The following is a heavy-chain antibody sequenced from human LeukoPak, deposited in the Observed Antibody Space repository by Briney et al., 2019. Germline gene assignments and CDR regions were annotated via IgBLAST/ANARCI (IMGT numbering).Heavy chain of an antibody. Sequence: QPRGSLRLSCAASGFTFSSYAMSWVRQAPGKGLEWVSAISGSGGSTYYADSVKGRFTISRDNSKDTLYLQMNSLRAEDTAVYYCAKKGPVGWELPYNDYWGQGTLVTVSS. CDR2: ISGSGGST. CDR3: AKKGPVGWELPYNDY. J-gene: IGHJ4*02. D-gene: IGHD1-26*01. V-gene: IGHV3-23*01. CDR1: GFTFSSYA.